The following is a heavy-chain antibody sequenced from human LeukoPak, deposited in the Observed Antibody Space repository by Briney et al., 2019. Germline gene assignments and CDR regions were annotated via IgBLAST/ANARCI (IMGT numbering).Heavy chain of an antibody. D-gene: IGHD3-9*01. Sequence: SGTSLRLSCAGSGFLFSSYVMHWVRQAPGKGLEWVAAISHDETYKYYADSLRGRVTISRDNSKNTLYLQMHSLRADDTAICYCARDRDWLLYDYWGQGTLVTVSS. V-gene: IGHV3-33*01. J-gene: IGHJ4*02. CDR3: ARDRDWLLYDY. CDR2: ISHDETYK. CDR1: GFLFSSYV.